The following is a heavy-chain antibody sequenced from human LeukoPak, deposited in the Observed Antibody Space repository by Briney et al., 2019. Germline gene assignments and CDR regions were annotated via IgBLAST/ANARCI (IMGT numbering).Heavy chain of an antibody. CDR2: MNQDGSDK. CDR3: ARVRFGSGSSVYFDL. D-gene: IGHD3-10*01. CDR1: GLTFSSYW. Sequence: GGSLRLSCAASGLTFSSYWMTWVRQAPGKGLEWVANMNQDGSDKYYLDSVKGRFTISRDNAKNSLYLQLNSLRAEDTAVYYCARVRFGSGSSVYFDLWGQGTLVTVSS. J-gene: IGHJ4*02. V-gene: IGHV3-7*01.